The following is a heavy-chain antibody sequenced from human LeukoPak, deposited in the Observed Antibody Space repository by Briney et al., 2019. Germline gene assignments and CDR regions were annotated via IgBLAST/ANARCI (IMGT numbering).Heavy chain of an antibody. CDR2: ISDSGDGT. V-gene: IGHV3-23*01. D-gene: IGHD2-21*02. CDR3: AKEGPHCGSDYLNFDL. J-gene: IGHJ4*02. CDR1: GFTFSRYA. Sequence: PGGSLRLSCAASGFTFSRYAMTWVRQAPGTGLEWISTISDSGDGTYYLYSVKGRFTISRDNSKNILYMQMNSLRAEDTAIYYCAKEGPHCGSDYLNFDLWGQGTLVTVSS.